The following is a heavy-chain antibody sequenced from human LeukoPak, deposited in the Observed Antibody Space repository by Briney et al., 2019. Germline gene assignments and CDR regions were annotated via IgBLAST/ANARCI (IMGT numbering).Heavy chain of an antibody. D-gene: IGHD1-26*01. J-gene: IGHJ4*02. CDR1: GFTFSTYS. V-gene: IGHV3-30*01. CDR2: ISSDGSTK. CDR3: ARGVDAQPPLARPGGD. Sequence: GGSLRLSCAASGFTFSTYSMHWVRQAPGKGLDWVAGISSDGSTKYYADSVKGRFTISRDKSKGTLYLQMDSLRADDTAVYYCARGVDAQPPLARPGGDWGRGTVVTVS.